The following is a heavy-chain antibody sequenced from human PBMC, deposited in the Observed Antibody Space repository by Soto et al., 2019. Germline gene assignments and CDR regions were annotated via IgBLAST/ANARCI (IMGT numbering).Heavy chain of an antibody. CDR1: GFTFSSYA. CDR2: ISGSGGST. J-gene: IGHJ4*02. D-gene: IGHD3-16*01. V-gene: IGHV3-23*01. CDR3: ATGRYYRSAY. Sequence: EVQLLESGGGLVQPGGSLRLPCAASGFTFSSYAMSWVRQAPGKGLEWVSAISGSGGSTYYADSVKGRFTISRDNSKNTLYLQMNSMRAEDTAVYYWATGRYYRSAYWGQGTLVTVSS.